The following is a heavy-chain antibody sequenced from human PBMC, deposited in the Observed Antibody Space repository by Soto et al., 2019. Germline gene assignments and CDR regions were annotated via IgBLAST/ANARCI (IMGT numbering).Heavy chain of an antibody. V-gene: IGHV4-61*01. CDR1: GGSVNIGTDY. D-gene: IGHD2-21*01. CDR3: TRGGDAYKNGH. J-gene: IGHJ4*02. Sequence: SETLSLTCTVPGGSVNIGTDYWSWIRQPPGKGLEWIGFIHYSGSTNYNPSLKSRVTMSVDTSKNQFSLKLTSVNAADTAVYYCTRGGDAYKNGHWGQGTLVTVSS. CDR2: IHYSGST.